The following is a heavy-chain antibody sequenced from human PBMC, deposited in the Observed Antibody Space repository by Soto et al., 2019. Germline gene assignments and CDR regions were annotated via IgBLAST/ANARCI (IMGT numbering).Heavy chain of an antibody. J-gene: IGHJ5*02. CDR1: GGSISSVFYS. D-gene: IGHD3-22*01. Sequence: SDTLCLTCAVSGGSISSVFYSWSWIRQPPGKGLEWIGYIYHSGSTYYNPSLKSRVTISVDRSKNQFSLKLSSVTAADTAVYYCARSSHYYDSMELWFDPWGQGTLVTVSS. CDR3: ARSSHYYDSMELWFDP. CDR2: IYHSGST. V-gene: IGHV4-30-2*01.